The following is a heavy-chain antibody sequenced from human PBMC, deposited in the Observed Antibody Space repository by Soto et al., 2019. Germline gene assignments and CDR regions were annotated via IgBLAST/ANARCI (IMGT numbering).Heavy chain of an antibody. V-gene: IGHV1-2*02. CDR2: INPNSGGT. CDR1: GNTFTSYY. J-gene: IGHJ5*02. Sequence: GAPVKVSCEASGNTFTSYYMQFLRQAPGQGLEWMGWINPNSGGTNYAQKFQGRVTMTRDTSISTAYMELSRLRSDDTAVYYCLVYAGTAFDPWGQGSLVTVSS. CDR3: LVYAGTAFDP. D-gene: IGHD2-8*01.